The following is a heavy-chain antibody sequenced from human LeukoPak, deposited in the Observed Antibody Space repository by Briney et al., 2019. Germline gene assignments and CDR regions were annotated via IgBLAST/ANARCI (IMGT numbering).Heavy chain of an antibody. CDR1: GGSISSYY. D-gene: IGHD3-9*01. J-gene: IGHJ6*04. Sequence: PSETLSLTCNVSGGSISSYYWSWIRQPPGQGLEWIGYIYYIGSTNYNPSLKSRVTISVDTSKNQFSLKLSSVTAADTAVYYCARDPGYDIKSWYYYGMDVWGKGTTVTVSS. CDR2: IYYIGST. V-gene: IGHV4-59*01. CDR3: ARDPGYDIKSWYYYGMDV.